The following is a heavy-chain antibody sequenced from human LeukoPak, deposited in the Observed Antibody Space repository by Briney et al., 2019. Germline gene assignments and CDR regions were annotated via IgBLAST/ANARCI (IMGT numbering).Heavy chain of an antibody. CDR1: GFTFSSYW. J-gene: IGHJ4*02. CDR2: IDSDGRST. CDR3: AKSYYDSSGYRGDLEY. Sequence: PGGSLRLSCAASGFTFSSYWMHWVRQAPGKGLVWVSRIDSDGRSTTYADSVKGRFTISRDNAKNTLYLQMNSLRAEDTAVYYCAKSYYDSSGYRGDLEYWGQGTLVTVSS. V-gene: IGHV3-74*03. D-gene: IGHD3-22*01.